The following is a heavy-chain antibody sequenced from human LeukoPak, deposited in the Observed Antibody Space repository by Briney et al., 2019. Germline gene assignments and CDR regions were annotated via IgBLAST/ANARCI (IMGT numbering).Heavy chain of an antibody. D-gene: IGHD2/OR15-2a*01. CDR2: FDPEDGER. CDR3: TTLSWFDP. V-gene: IGHV1-24*01. Sequence: ASVKVSCNVSGYTLTEFSMHWVRQGPGKGLEWMGGFDPEDGERLYAQKFQGRVTMTEDRSTGTAYMELSSLRSEDTAVYYSTTLSWFDPWGQGTLVTVSS. CDR1: GYTLTEFS. J-gene: IGHJ5*02.